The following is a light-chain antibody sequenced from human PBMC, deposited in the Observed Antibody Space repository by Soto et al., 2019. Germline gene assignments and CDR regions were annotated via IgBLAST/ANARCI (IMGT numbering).Light chain of an antibody. V-gene: IGKV3-20*01. Sequence: EIVLTQSPVTLSLSPGERVTLSCRASQTVSSSFLAWYQQKPGQAPRLFIYGASSRATGIPDRFSGSGSGTDFTLTIGRLEPEDFAVYYCQQYGTLPITFGQGTRLEIK. CDR1: QTVSSSF. J-gene: IGKJ5*01. CDR2: GAS. CDR3: QQYGTLPIT.